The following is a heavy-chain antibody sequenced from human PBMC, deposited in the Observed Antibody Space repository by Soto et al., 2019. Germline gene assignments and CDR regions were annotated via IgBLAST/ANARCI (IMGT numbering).Heavy chain of an antibody. J-gene: IGHJ6*02. D-gene: IGHD1-26*01. V-gene: IGHV2-26*01. CDR2: IFSDAEK. Sequence: QVTLKESGPELVKPSETLTLTCTVSGFPLTNSRMGVNWIRQPPGKALEWLAYIFSDAEKSFNPSLKSRLTLSKDTSKSLVVLTLSNMDPVDTATYYCARGLRVGASHYGLDVWGQGTAVTVSS. CDR1: GFPLTNSRMG. CDR3: ARGLRVGASHYGLDV.